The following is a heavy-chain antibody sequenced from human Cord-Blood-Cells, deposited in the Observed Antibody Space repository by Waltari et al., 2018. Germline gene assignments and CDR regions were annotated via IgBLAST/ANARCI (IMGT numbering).Heavy chain of an antibody. D-gene: IGHD2-2*01. J-gene: IGHJ4*02. CDR2: INPNRGGT. CDR1: GYTFTGYY. Sequence: QVQLVQSGAEVKKPGASVKVSCKASGYTFTGYYMHWVRQAPGQGLEWMGRINPNRGGTNSAQKFQGRVTMTRDTSISTAYMELSRLRSDDTAVYYCARDFCSSTSCYDYWGQGTLVTVSS. CDR3: ARDFCSSTSCYDY. V-gene: IGHV1-2*06.